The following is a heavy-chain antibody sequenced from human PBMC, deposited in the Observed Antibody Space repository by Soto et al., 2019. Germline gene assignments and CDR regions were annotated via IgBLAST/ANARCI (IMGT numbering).Heavy chain of an antibody. J-gene: IGHJ4*02. V-gene: IGHV3-7*01. Sequence: EVQLVESGGGVVQPGGSLRLSCAVSGFNLGDYWMGWVRQAPGKGLEWVANIKQDGSEKYYVDSVKGRFTISRDNAKRSLYLQMNNLRAEDTAVYYCTIDGSGYSVYWGLGTLVTVSS. CDR2: IKQDGSEK. CDR3: TIDGSGYSVY. CDR1: GFNLGDYW. D-gene: IGHD3-3*01.